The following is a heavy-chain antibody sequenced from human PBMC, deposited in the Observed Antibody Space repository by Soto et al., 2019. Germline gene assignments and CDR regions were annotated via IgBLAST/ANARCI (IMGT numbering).Heavy chain of an antibody. V-gene: IGHV4-4*07. D-gene: IGHD5-18*01. J-gene: IGHJ4*02. CDR3: AREGSYSAYNFAHGIQLWSFDY. Sequence: PSETLSLTCTVSGVSINTFYWSWVRQPAGKGLEWIGRIFSSGSTSFNPSLESRVTMSVDMSKNHFSLKLTSVTAADTAVYYCAREGSYSAYNFAHGIQLWSFDYWGQGALVTVSS. CDR1: GVSINTFY. CDR2: IFSSGST.